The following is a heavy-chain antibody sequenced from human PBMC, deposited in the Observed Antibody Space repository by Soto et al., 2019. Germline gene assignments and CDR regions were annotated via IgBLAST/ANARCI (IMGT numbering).Heavy chain of an antibody. CDR1: GGSFSAYY. CDR2: INYSGST. D-gene: IGHD5-18*01. J-gene: IGHJ4*02. CDR3: ARDANGYKYGSYFDY. V-gene: IGHV4-34*01. Sequence: PSETLSLTCTVSGGSFSAYYWSWIRQSPGKGLEWIGEINYSGSTNYNPSLKSHFIISVDRSNNEFSLKVSSVTAADSAVYYCARDANGYKYGSYFDYWGQGTLVTVSS.